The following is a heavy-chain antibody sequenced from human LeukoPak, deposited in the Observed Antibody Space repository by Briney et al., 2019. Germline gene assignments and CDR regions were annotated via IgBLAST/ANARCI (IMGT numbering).Heavy chain of an antibody. J-gene: IGHJ4*02. Sequence: ASVKVSCKASGYTFTVYNMHWVRQAPGQGLEWMGWINPNSGGTNYAQKFQGRVTMTRDTSINTAYMELGRLTSDDTAVYYCTKERVEGYWGQGTLVTVSS. V-gene: IGHV1-2*02. CDR2: INPNSGGT. CDR1: GYTFTVYN. CDR3: TKERVEGY.